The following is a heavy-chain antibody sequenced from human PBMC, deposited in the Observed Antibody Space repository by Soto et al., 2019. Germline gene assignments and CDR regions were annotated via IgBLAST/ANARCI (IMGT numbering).Heavy chain of an antibody. J-gene: IGHJ4*02. Sequence: QVQLVQSGAEVKKPGASVKVSCKTSGYTFTSYAVHWARQAPGQRLEWMGWINAGNGNTEYSQKFQGRVTFTRDTSASTAHMELSSLRSEDTAVYYCVAVDYGDYWGQGTLVTVSP. CDR3: VAVDYGDY. CDR2: INAGNGNT. V-gene: IGHV1-3*01. CDR1: GYTFTSYA. D-gene: IGHD6-19*01.